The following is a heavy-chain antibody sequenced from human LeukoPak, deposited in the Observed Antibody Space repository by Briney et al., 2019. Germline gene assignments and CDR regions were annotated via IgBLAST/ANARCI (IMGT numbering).Heavy chain of an antibody. CDR1: GFTFSSYS. V-gene: IGHV3-48*01. J-gene: IGHJ6*03. Sequence: GGSLRLSCAASGFTFSSYSMNWVRQAPGKGLEWVSYISSSSSTIYYADSVKGRFTTSRDNAKNSLYLQMNSLRAEDTAVYYCARDYDSSDKYTYYYYYYMDVWGKGTTVTVSS. CDR3: ARDYDSSDKYTYYYYYYMDV. CDR2: ISSSSSTI. D-gene: IGHD3-22*01.